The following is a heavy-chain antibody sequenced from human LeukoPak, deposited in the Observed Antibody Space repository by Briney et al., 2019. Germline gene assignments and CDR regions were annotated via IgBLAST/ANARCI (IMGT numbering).Heavy chain of an antibody. Sequence: NSSETLSLTCAVSDGSISSSNYYWGWIRQPPGKGLEWIGTIYYSGSTYYIPSLKSRLTISIDTSKNQFSLKLSSVTAADTAVYYCARHSSSWSPNPDYWGQGTLVTVSS. CDR3: ARHSSSWSPNPDY. CDR2: IYYSGST. V-gene: IGHV4-39*01. D-gene: IGHD6-13*01. CDR1: DGSISSSNYY. J-gene: IGHJ4*02.